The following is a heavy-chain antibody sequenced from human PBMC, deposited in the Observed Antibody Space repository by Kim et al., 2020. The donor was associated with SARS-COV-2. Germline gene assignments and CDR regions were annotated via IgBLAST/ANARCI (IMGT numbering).Heavy chain of an antibody. CDR3: ARLSYIAAAGRDY. J-gene: IGHJ4*02. D-gene: IGHD6-13*01. V-gene: IGHV4-39*01. Sequence: YNPALKSRVTISVDTSKNQFSLKLSSVTAADTAVYYCARLSYIAAAGRDYWGQGTLVTVSS.